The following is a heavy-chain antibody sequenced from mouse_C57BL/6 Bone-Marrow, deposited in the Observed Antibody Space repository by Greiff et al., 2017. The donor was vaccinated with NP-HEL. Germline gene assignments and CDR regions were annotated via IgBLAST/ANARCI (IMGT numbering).Heavy chain of an antibody. CDR2: IYPGDGDT. CDR3: ARPFITTVEGLFDY. V-gene: IGHV1-80*01. Sequence: QVQLKESGAELVKPGASVKISCKASGYAFSSYWMNWVKQRPGKGLEWIGQIYPGDGDTNYNGKFKGKATLTADKSSSTAYMQLSSLTSEDSAVYFCARPFITTVEGLFDYWGQGTTLTVSS. CDR1: GYAFSSYW. J-gene: IGHJ2*01. D-gene: IGHD1-1*01.